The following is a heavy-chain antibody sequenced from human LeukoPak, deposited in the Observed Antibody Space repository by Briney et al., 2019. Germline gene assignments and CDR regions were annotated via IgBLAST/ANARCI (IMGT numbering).Heavy chain of an antibody. CDR1: GGSISSGDYY. CDR2: IYYSGST. J-gene: IGHJ4*02. D-gene: IGHD3-22*01. Sequence: SETLSLTRTVSGGSISSGDYYWSWIRQPPGKGLEWIGYIYYSGSTYYNPSLKSRVTISVDTSKNQFSLKLSSVTAADTAVYYCARGLETYYYDSSGYPPFDYWGQGTLVTVSS. V-gene: IGHV4-30-4*01. CDR3: ARGLETYYYDSSGYPPFDY.